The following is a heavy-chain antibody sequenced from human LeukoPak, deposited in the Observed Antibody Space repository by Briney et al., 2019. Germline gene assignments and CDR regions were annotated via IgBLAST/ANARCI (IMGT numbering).Heavy chain of an antibody. CDR1: GRSFSCYY. CDR2: INHSGST. Sequence: SETLSLTCAFYGRSFSCYYWGWIRQPPGKGLEWIGEINHSGSTNYNPSLKSRVTISVYTSKNHYSLKLSSVPAADTAVYYCAMGHGSGSYHQYWFDPWGQGTLVTVSS. D-gene: IGHD3-10*01. J-gene: IGHJ5*02. CDR3: AMGHGSGSYHQYWFDP. V-gene: IGHV4-34*01.